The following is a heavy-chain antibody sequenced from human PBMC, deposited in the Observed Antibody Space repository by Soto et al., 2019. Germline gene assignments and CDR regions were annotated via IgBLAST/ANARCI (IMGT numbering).Heavy chain of an antibody. CDR1: WFTFGNAW. D-gene: IGHD5-12*01. CDR2: IKSKTDDGTT. V-gene: IGHV3-15*01. J-gene: IGHJ6*02. Sequence: GGSLRLSCAASWFTFGNAWMSCVRQAPGKGLEWVCRIKSKTDDGTTDYAAPVKCRITISRDDSKNTLYLQMNSLKTEDTAVFYCTTVGVSTGYYYGMDVWGQGTTVTVSS. CDR3: TTVGVSTGYYYGMDV.